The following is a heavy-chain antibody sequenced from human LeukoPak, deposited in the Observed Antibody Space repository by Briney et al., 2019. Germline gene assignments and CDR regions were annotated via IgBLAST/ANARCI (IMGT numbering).Heavy chain of an antibody. CDR1: GYTFTSYG. V-gene: IGHV1-18*01. CDR3: ARTSTLRYFDWLLSPWFDP. CDR2: ISAYNGNT. Sequence: GASVKVSCKASGYTFTSYGISWVRRAPGQGLEWMGWISAYNGNTNYAQKLQGRVTMTTDTSTSTAYMELRSLRSDDTAVYYCARTSTLRYFDWLLSPWFDPWGQGTLVTVSS. D-gene: IGHD3-9*01. J-gene: IGHJ5*02.